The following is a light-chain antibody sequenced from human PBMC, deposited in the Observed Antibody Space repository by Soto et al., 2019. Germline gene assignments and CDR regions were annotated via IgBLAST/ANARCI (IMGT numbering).Light chain of an antibody. CDR1: QSISYS. CDR2: DAT. CDR3: QQYSRYSWT. V-gene: IGKV1-5*01. Sequence: DIQMTQSPSTLSASVGDRVTITCRASQSISYSLAWYQQKPGKAPKLLIYDATSLESGVPSRFSGSGCGTEFTLTISSLQPDDFTSYYCQQYSRYSWTFGQGTKVDIK. J-gene: IGKJ1*01.